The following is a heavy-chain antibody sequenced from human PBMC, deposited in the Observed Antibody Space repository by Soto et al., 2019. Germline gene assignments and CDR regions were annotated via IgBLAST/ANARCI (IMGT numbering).Heavy chain of an antibody. CDR1: GFTFSSYG. CDR3: AREAGIAAAGSDFDWFDP. D-gene: IGHD6-13*01. Sequence: VGSLRLSCAASGFTFSSYGMHWVRQAPGKGLEWVAVIWYDGSNKYYADSVKGRFTISRDNSKNTLYLQMNSLRAEDTAVYYCAREAGIAAAGSDFDWFDPWGQGTLVTVSS. V-gene: IGHV3-33*01. J-gene: IGHJ5*02. CDR2: IWYDGSNK.